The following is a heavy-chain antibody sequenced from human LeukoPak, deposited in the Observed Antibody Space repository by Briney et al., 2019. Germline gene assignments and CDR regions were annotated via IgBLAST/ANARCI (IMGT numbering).Heavy chain of an antibody. J-gene: IGHJ4*02. CDR1: GFTFSSYA. Sequence: PGGSLRLSCAASGFTFSSYAMSWVRQAPGKGLEWVSAISYSGGSTYHADSVKGRFTISRDNSKNTLFLQMNSLRAEDTAVYFCAKEERRDTAMVDYWGQGTLVTVSS. CDR2: ISYSGGST. CDR3: AKEERRDTAMVDY. D-gene: IGHD5-18*01. V-gene: IGHV3-23*01.